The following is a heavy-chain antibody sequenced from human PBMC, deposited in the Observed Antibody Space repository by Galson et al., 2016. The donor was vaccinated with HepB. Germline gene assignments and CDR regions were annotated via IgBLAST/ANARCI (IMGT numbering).Heavy chain of an antibody. Sequence: SLRLSCAASGFTFRTYAMTWVRQAPGKGLEWVSTITDSGGRADFGDSVKGRFTISRDNSRNTLYLQMNTLRADDTAVYFCAKPQGYCYGARCDYQYGLDVWGQGTTVTVSS. CDR3: AKPQGYCYGARCDYQYGLDV. J-gene: IGHJ6*02. V-gene: IGHV3-23*01. CDR2: ITDSGGRA. CDR1: GFTFRTYA. D-gene: IGHD2-15*01.